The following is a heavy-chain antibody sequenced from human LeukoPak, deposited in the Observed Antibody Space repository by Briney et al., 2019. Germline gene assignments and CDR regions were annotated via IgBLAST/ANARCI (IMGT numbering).Heavy chain of an antibody. Sequence: PSQTLSLTCAVSGGSISSGGYSWSWIRQPPGMGLEWIGYIYHSGSTYYNPSLKSRVTISVDRSKNQFSLKLSSVTAADTAVYYCARGGGSGYDYPTPFDYWGQGTLVTVSS. CDR2: IYHSGST. D-gene: IGHD5-12*01. CDR1: GGSISSGGYS. V-gene: IGHV4-30-2*01. CDR3: ARGGGSGYDYPTPFDY. J-gene: IGHJ4*02.